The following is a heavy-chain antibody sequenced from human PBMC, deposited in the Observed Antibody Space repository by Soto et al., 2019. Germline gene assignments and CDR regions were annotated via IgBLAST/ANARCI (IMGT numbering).Heavy chain of an antibody. CDR3: ARQGQGYCISTSCRNYYYYGMDV. J-gene: IGHJ6*02. Sequence: PGESLKISCKGSGYSFTSYWIGWVRQMPVKGLEWMGIIYPGDSDTRYSPSFQGQVTISADKSISTAYLQWSSLKASDTAMYYCARQGQGYCISTSCRNYYYYGMDVWGQGTTVTVSS. CDR2: IYPGDSDT. D-gene: IGHD2-2*01. CDR1: GYSFTSYW. V-gene: IGHV5-51*01.